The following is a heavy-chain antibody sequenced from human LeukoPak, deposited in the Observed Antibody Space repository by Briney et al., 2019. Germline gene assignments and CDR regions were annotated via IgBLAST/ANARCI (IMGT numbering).Heavy chain of an antibody. CDR2: IYYSGST. CDR3: ARVRFGEYGP. J-gene: IGHJ5*02. D-gene: IGHD3-10*01. Sequence: SETLSLTCTSSGDSISTYYWSWIRQPPGKGLEWIGYIYYSGSTNYNPSLKSRVTISVDTSKNQFSLKLSSVTAADTAVYYCARVRFGEYGPWGQGTLVTVSS. V-gene: IGHV4-59*01. CDR1: GDSISTYY.